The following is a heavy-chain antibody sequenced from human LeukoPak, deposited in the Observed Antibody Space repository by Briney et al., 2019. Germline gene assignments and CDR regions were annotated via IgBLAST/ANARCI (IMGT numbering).Heavy chain of an antibody. D-gene: IGHD5-18*01. J-gene: IGHJ5*02. Sequence: SETLSLTCAVYGGSFSGYYWSWIRQPPGKGLEWIGEINHSGSTNYNPSLKSRVTISVDTSKNQFSLKLSSVTAADTAVYYCARGSLYTAMVNWFDPGGQGTLVTVS. V-gene: IGHV4-34*01. CDR1: GGSFSGYY. CDR2: INHSGST. CDR3: ARGSLYTAMVNWFDP.